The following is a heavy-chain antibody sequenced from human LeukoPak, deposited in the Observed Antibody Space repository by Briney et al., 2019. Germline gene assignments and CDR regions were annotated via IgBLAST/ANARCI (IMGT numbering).Heavy chain of an antibody. D-gene: IGHD3-22*01. CDR1: GFTFSSYW. J-gene: IGHJ6*03. CDR3: ARESYVSSGYTFCYYYYYMDV. CDR2: IKQDGSEK. V-gene: IGHV3-7*01. Sequence: GGSLRLSCAASGFTFSSYWMSWVRQAPGKGLEWVANIKQDGSEKYYVDSVKGRFTISRDNAKNSLYLQMNSLRAEDTAVYYCARESYVSSGYTFCYYYYYMDVWGKGTTVTVSS.